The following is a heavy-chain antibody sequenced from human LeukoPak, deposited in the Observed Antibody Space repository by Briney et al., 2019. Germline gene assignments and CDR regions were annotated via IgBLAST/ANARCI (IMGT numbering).Heavy chain of an antibody. J-gene: IGHJ4*02. CDR2: IYSGGST. Sequence: GGSLRLSCAASGFTVSSNYMSWVRQAPGKGVGWVSVIYSGGSTYYADSVKGRFTISRDNSKTPLYLQMNSLRAEATAVYYCARAGAAYSFDYWGPGTLVTVSS. D-gene: IGHD3-16*01. V-gene: IGHV3-66*02. CDR1: GFTVSSNY. CDR3: ARAGAAYSFDY.